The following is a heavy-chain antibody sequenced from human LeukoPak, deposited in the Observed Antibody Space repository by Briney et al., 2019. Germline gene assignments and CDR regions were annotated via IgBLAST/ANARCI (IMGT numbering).Heavy chain of an antibody. V-gene: IGHV3-74*01. CDR2: INSDGSGT. CDR1: GFTFSSYW. Sequence: GGSLRLSCAPSGFTFSSYWMHWVRQAPGKGLVWVSRINSDGSGTSYAGPVKGRFTISRDNAKNTLYLQMNSLRAEDTAVYYCARDRNWNILDVWGQGTTVTVSS. D-gene: IGHD1/OR15-1a*01. J-gene: IGHJ6*02. CDR3: ARDRNWNILDV.